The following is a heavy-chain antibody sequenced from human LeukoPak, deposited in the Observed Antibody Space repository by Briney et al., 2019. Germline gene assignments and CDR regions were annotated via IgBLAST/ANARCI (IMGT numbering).Heavy chain of an antibody. V-gene: IGHV3-48*03. CDR2: NSGSGETI. J-gene: IGHJ1*01. D-gene: IGHD6-13*01. CDR3: IPPAAGLRRTISTEYFQH. CDR1: GLIFSSYE. Sequence: PGGSLRLSCAAAGLIFSSYEMYWVRQAPGKGREWVSYNSGSGETIYYADSVKGRFTISRDNANKSLYLHMSSLRVEDTAIYYCIPPAAGLRRTISTEYFQHWGEGALVTVPS.